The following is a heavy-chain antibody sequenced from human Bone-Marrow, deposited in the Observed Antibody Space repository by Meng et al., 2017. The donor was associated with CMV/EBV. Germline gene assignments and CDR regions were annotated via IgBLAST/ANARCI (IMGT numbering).Heavy chain of an antibody. CDR2: ISSSSSYI. D-gene: IGHD6-13*01. CDR3: ARGQAIAGNFGMDV. V-gene: IGHV3-21*01. Sequence: GESLKISCAASGFTFSSYSMNWVRQAPGKGLEWVSSISSSSSYIYYADSVKGRFTISRDNAKNSLYLQMNSLRAEDTAVYYCARGQAIAGNFGMDVWGQGTTITVSS. CDR1: GFTFSSYS. J-gene: IGHJ6*02.